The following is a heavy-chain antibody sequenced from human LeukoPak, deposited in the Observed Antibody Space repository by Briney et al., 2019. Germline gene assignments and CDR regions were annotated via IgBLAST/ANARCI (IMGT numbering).Heavy chain of an antibody. CDR2: IYQSGST. CDR3: ARDRPLLSAWSWFDP. V-gene: IGHV4-38-2*02. CDR1: GYSISSGYY. J-gene: IGHJ5*02. D-gene: IGHD6-19*01. Sequence: PSETLSLTCAVSGYSISSGYYWGWIRQPPGKGLEWIGTIYQSGSTYYNPSLKSRVTISLDTSKNQFSLKLSSVTAADAAVYYCARDRPLLSAWSWFDPWGQGTLVTVSS.